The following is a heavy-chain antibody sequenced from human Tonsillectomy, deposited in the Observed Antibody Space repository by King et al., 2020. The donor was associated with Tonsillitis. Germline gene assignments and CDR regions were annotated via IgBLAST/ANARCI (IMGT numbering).Heavy chain of an antibody. CDR3: ARSFRHRYFDWLRFDY. CDR2: ISYDGCNK. V-gene: IGHV3-33*05. D-gene: IGHD3-9*01. CDR1: GFTFSSYG. J-gene: IGHJ4*02. Sequence: VQLVESGGGVVQPGRSLRLSCAASGFTFSSYGMHWVRQAPGKGLEWVAVISYDGCNKYYADSVKGRFTISRDNSKNTLYLQMNSLRAEDTAVYYCARSFRHRYFDWLRFDYWGQGPLVTVSS.